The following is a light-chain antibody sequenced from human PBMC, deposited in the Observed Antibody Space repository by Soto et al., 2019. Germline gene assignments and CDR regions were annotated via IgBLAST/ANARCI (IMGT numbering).Light chain of an antibody. CDR1: QSLLHNNGYNY. Sequence: DIVMTQSPLSLPVTTGEPASISCRSSQSLLHNNGYNYLDWYLQKPGQSPQLLIFDASNLETGVPSRFSGSGSGTDFTFTISSLQPEDIATYYCQQYDNLPLTFGGGTKVDIK. CDR3: QQYDNLPLT. V-gene: IGKV2-28*01. J-gene: IGKJ4*01. CDR2: DAS.